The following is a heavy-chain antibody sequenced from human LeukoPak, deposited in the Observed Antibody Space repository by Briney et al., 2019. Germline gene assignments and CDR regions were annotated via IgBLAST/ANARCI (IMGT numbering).Heavy chain of an antibody. V-gene: IGHV3-53*01. CDR3: AKTHYYDSSGYLDY. D-gene: IGHD3-22*01. J-gene: IGHJ4*02. CDR1: GFIVSNNY. Sequence: PGGSLRLSCAASGFIVSNNYMSWVRQAPGKGLEWVSVIYTGGTTYYTDSVKGRFTISRDNSKNTLYLQMNSLRAEDTAVYYCAKTHYYDSSGYLDYWGQGTLVTVSS. CDR2: IYTGGTT.